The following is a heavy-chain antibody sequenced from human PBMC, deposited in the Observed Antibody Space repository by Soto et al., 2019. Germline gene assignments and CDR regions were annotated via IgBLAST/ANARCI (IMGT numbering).Heavy chain of an antibody. V-gene: IGHV4-31*03. Sequence: QVQLQESGPGLVEPSHTLSLVCSVSGDPLSYGGYYWSWGRQSPGKALEWIGFVYHTGATYYHPALESRVTMAVDMSKNEFSLKLTSVTAADTATYYCAREGHSSWEWLDPWGQGILVTVSS. J-gene: IGHJ5*02. CDR1: GDPLSYGGYY. CDR3: AREGHSSWEWLDP. D-gene: IGHD1-26*01. CDR2: VYHTGAT.